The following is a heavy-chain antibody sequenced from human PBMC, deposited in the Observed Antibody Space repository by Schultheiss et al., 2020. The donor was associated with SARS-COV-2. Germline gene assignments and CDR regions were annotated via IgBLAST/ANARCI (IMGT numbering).Heavy chain of an antibody. J-gene: IGHJ2*01. CDR3: ARDPARRYCDSSGYWGAWYFYL. V-gene: IGHV1-2*04. CDR2: INPNSGGT. CDR1: GYTFTDYY. D-gene: IGHD3-22*01. Sequence: ASVKVSCKASGYTFTDYYMHWVRQAPGQGLEWMGWINPNSGGTNYAQKFQGWVTMTRDTSISTAYVELSRLRTDDTAVYYCARDPARRYCDSSGYWGAWYFYLWSRGTLVTVSS.